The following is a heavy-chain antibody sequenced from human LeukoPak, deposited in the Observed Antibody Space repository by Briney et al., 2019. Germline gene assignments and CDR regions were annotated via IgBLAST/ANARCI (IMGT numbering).Heavy chain of an antibody. Sequence: PSETLSLTCTVSGGSISSYYWSWIRQPPGKGLEWIGYIYYSGSTNYNPSLKSRVTISVDTSKNQFSLKLSSVTAADTAVYYCARHEPTTGAQWLPFDYWGQGTLVTVSS. CDR2: IYYSGST. V-gene: IGHV4-59*08. J-gene: IGHJ4*02. CDR1: GGSISSYY. CDR3: ARHEPTTGAQWLPFDY. D-gene: IGHD6-19*01.